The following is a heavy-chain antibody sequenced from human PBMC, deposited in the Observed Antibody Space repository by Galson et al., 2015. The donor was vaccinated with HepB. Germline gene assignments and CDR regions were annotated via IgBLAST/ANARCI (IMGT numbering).Heavy chain of an antibody. J-gene: IGHJ4*02. V-gene: IGHV3-7*03. CDR1: GFTYNNYW. CDR2: IKQDGSGK. Sequence: SLRLSCAVSGFTYNNYWMSWVRQAPGRGLEWVANIKQDGSGKYYVDSVEGRFPVSRDNAKKTLYLDMNALSVEDTAVYYCARGWDTDVTSNFDYWGQGALVTVSS. D-gene: IGHD5-18*01. CDR3: ARGWDTDVTSNFDY.